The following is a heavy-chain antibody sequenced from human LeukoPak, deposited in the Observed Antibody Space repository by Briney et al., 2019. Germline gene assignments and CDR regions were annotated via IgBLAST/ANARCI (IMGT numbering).Heavy chain of an antibody. D-gene: IGHD3-22*01. CDR2: ISGSGGST. CDR1: GFTFSSYA. V-gene: IGHV3-23*01. J-gene: IGHJ4*02. Sequence: GGSLRLSCAASGFTFSSYAMSWVRQAPGKGLEWVSAISGSGGSTYYADSVKGRFTISRDNSKNTLYLQMNSLRAEDTAVYYCAKDDNYYDSSGYYRVWGQGTLVTVSS. CDR3: AKDDNYYDSSGYYRV.